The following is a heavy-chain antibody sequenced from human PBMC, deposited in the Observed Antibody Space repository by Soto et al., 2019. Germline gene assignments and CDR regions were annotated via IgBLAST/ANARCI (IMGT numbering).Heavy chain of an antibody. D-gene: IGHD2-2*01. CDR3: ARVDCSSSSCYEGDWFDP. J-gene: IGHJ5*02. CDR2: IYYSGST. CDR1: GGSISSGGYY. Sequence: QVQLQESGPGLVKPSQTLSLTCTVSGGSISSGGYYWSWIRQHPGKGLEWIGYIYYSGSTYYNPYLKSRVTISVDTSKNQFSLKLSSVTAADTAVYYCARVDCSSSSCYEGDWFDPWGQGTLVTVSS. V-gene: IGHV4-31*03.